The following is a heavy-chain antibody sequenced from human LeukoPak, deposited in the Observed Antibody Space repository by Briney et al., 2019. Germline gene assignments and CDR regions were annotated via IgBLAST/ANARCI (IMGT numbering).Heavy chain of an antibody. CDR1: GFTFSNYG. CDR2: IRYNGNNK. V-gene: IGHV3-30*02. D-gene: IGHD3-3*01. J-gene: IGHJ4*02. CDR3: AREEIFGVVSDY. Sequence: PGGSLRLSCAASGFTFSNYGMHWVRQAPGKGLEWVAFIRYNGNNKYYADSMKGRFTISRDNSKNTLYFQMNSLRVEDTAIYYCAREEIFGVVSDYWGQGTLVTVSS.